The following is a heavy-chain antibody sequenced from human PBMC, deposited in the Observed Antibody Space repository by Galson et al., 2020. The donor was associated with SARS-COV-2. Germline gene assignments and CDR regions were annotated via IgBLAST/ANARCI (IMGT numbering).Heavy chain of an antibody. CDR1: GFDFSSYT. J-gene: IGHJ4*02. CDR2: LDTSSTDI. CDR3: ARSPPASTSGTSIYFDY. D-gene: IGHD3-10*01. V-gene: IGHV3-21*01. Sequence: GVYLRLTCAAPGFDFSSYTINRVRQAPGKGLEWVAPLDTSSTDIYHADSLKGRFTITRDNAENPLYLQMNSLRAEDTAVYYCARSPPASTSGTSIYFDYWGQGTQVTVSS.